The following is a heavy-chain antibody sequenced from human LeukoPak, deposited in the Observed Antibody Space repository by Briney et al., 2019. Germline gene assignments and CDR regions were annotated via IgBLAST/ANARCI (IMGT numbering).Heavy chain of an antibody. CDR1: GGSISSGGYY. CDR2: IYYSGST. J-gene: IGHJ6*02. Sequence: PSETLSLTCTVSGGSISSGGYYWSWIRQHPGKGLEWIAYIYYSGSTYHNPSLKSRLITSVDTSKNQFSLKLSSVTDADTAVYYCARAHCAGDCDYGMDVWGQGTTVTVSS. D-gene: IGHD2-21*02. V-gene: IGHV4-31*03. CDR3: ARAHCAGDCDYGMDV.